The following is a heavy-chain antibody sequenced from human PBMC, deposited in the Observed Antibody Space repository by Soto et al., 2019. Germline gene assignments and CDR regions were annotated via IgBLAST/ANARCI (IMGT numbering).Heavy chain of an antibody. V-gene: IGHV4-39*07. CDR3: ARDAGYSSSWYGHDYYYYMDV. D-gene: IGHD6-13*01. CDR2: MYYSGTT. CDR1: GGSISSSDFY. J-gene: IGHJ6*03. Sequence: PSETLSLTCTVSGGSISSSDFYWGWLRQTPGKGLELIGCMYYSGTTNYNPSLKSRVTISVDTSKNQFSLKLSSVTAADTAVYYCARDAGYSSSWYGHDYYYYMDVWGKGTTVTVSS.